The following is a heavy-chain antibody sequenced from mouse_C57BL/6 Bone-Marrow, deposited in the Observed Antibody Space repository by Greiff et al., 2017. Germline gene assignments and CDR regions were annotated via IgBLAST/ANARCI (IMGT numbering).Heavy chain of an antibody. CDR3: ERPYYGSSHCDY. CDR2: IYPGDGDT. D-gene: IGHD1-1*01. V-gene: IGHV1-80*01. Sequence: QVQLQQSGAELVKPGASVKISCKASGYAFSSYWMNWVKQRPGKGLEWIGQIYPGDGDTNYNGKFKGKATLTAEKSSSTAYMQLSSLTSEDSAAYFCERPYYGSSHCDYWGQGTTLTVSS. CDR1: GYAFSSYW. J-gene: IGHJ2*01.